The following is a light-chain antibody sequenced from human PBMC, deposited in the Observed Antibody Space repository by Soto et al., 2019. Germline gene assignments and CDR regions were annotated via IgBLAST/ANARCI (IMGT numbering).Light chain of an antibody. V-gene: IGLV2-23*01. CDR3: YSYANSSYV. CDR2: EGI. J-gene: IGLJ1*01. CDR1: SSDVGGYNL. Sequence: QSALTQPASVSGSPGQSITISCTGTSSDVGGYNLVSWYQQHPGKAPKLMIYEGIKRPSGVSNRFSGSKSGNTASLTISGIQAEDEADYYCYSYANSSYVFGTGTKLTVL.